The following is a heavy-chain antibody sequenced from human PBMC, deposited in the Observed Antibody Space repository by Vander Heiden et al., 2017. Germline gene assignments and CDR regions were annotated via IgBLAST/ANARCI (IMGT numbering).Heavy chain of an antibody. CDR2: INHSGST. CDR3: ARDTPILGSSPGGWFDP. J-gene: IGHJ5*02. D-gene: IGHD6-6*01. CDR1: GGSFSGYY. V-gene: IGHV4-34*01. Sequence: QVQLQQWGAGLLKPSETLSLTCAVYGGSFSGYYWSWIRQPPGKGLEWIGEINHSGSTNYNPSLKSRVTISVDTSKNQFSLKLSSVTAADTAVYYCARDTPILGSSPGGWFDPWGQGTLVTVSS.